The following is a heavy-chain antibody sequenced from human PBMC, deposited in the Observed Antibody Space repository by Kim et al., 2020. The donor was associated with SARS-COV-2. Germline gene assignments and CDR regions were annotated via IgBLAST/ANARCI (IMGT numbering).Heavy chain of an antibody. J-gene: IGHJ4*02. CDR2: FTGDGIK. CDR1: GFTFSNYG. Sequence: GGSLRLSCAASGFTFSNYGMTWVRQAPGKGLEWVSSFTGDGIKYYADSVKGRFTISRDNSENILYLQMNSLRAEDTAIYYCGYYHGAGSPFTYWGPGTLVTVSS. CDR3: GYYHGAGSPFTY. V-gene: IGHV3-23*01. D-gene: IGHD3-10*01.